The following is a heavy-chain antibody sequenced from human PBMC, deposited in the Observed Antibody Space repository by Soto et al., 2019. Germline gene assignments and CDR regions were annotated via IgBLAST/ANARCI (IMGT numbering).Heavy chain of an antibody. Sequence: GGSLRLSCAASGFTFSSYWMHWVRQAPGKGLVWVSRINSDGSSTSYADSVKGRFTISRDNAKNTLYQQMNSLRAEDMAVYYCARDRVIAAAGYNWFDPWGQGTLVTVSS. CDR3: ARDRVIAAAGYNWFDP. CDR1: GFTFSSYW. D-gene: IGHD6-13*01. V-gene: IGHV3-74*01. J-gene: IGHJ5*02. CDR2: INSDGSST.